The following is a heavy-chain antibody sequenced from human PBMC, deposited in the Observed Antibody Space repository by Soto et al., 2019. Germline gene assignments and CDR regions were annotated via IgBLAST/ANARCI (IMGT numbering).Heavy chain of an antibody. CDR1: ELNFSSYG. D-gene: IGHD3-22*01. CDR3: AKSQIYDRSRNRDY. Sequence: GSLRLCCAAAELNFSSYGGSRVRQNTRKGLEWVSAISGSGGSTFYADSVKGRFTISRDNSKNTLYLQMNSLRAEDTAVYYRAKSQIYDRSRNRDYWGQGTLVTVSP. V-gene: IGHV3-23*01. CDR2: ISGSGGST. J-gene: IGHJ4*02.